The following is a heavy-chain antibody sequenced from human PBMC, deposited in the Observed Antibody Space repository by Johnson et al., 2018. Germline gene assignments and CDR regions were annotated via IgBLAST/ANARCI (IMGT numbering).Heavy chain of an antibody. CDR3: ARDEDDYGDKDVFDF. CDR2: ISGRGTEV. V-gene: IGHV3-21*01. CDR1: GFIFSGYK. J-gene: IGHJ3*01. Sequence: QLVEAGGGLVKPGGSLRLSCVASGFIFSGYKMDWVHQAPGQGLEWVSSISGRGTEVLYTDSVKGRFTISRDNADNSLFLQMNSLSAEDTAVYYGARDEDDYGDKDVFDFWGQGTLVTVSS. D-gene: IGHD4-17*01.